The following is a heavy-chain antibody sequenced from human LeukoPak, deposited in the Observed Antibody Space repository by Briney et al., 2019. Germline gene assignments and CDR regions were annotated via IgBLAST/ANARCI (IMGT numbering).Heavy chain of an antibody. CDR2: IYHSGST. Sequence: SETLSLTCTVSSYSISSGYYWGWIRQPPGKGLEWIGSIYHSGSTYYNPSLKSRVTISVDTSKNQFSLKLSSVTAADTAVYYCARESRGVGGSYYPYYFDYWGQGTLVTVSS. V-gene: IGHV4-38-2*02. J-gene: IGHJ4*02. CDR3: ARESRGVGGSYYPYYFDY. CDR1: SYSISSGYY. D-gene: IGHD1-26*01.